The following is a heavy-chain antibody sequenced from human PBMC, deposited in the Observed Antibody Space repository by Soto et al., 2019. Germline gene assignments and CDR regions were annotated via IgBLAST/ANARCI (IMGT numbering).Heavy chain of an antibody. D-gene: IGHD3-10*01. J-gene: IGHJ6*02. V-gene: IGHV3-30-3*01. Sequence: GWSLRLSCVSSVFTFATYGIHWVRQAPGKGLEWVALISYEGSNTYYADSVKGRFTISRDNSKNTLYLQMNSLRPEDTGVYYCARVTPGNNLYYFSGLDVWGQGTSVTVSS. CDR1: VFTFATYG. CDR2: ISYEGSNT. CDR3: ARVTPGNNLYYFSGLDV.